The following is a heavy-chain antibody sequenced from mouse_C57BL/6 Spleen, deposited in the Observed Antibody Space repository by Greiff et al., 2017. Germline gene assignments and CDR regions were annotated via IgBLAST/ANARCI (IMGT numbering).Heavy chain of an antibody. V-gene: IGHV5-6*02. CDR2: ISSGGSYT. CDR1: GFTFSSYG. Sequence: EVKLVESGGDLVKPGGSLKLSCAASGFTFSSYGMSWVRQTPYKRLEWVATISSGGSYTYYPDSVKGRFTISRDNAKNTLYLQMSSLKSEDTAMYYCARRLNDYGSSDYFDYWGQGTTLTVSS. J-gene: IGHJ2*01. CDR3: ARRLNDYGSSDYFDY. D-gene: IGHD1-1*01.